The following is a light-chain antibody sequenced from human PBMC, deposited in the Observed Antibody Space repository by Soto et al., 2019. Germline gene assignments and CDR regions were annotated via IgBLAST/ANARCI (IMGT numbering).Light chain of an antibody. CDR1: QSVSSW. Sequence: DIQMTQSPSTLSASVGDRVTITCRASQSVSSWLAWYQQKPGKAPKLLIYKASSLESGVPSRFSGSGSGTEFSLTISSLQPDDIATYYCQQYSNYSPWTFGQGTRVEIK. V-gene: IGKV1-5*03. J-gene: IGKJ1*01. CDR3: QQYSNYSPWT. CDR2: KAS.